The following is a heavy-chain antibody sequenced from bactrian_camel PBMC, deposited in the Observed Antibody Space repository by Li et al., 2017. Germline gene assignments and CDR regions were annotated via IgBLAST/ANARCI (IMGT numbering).Heavy chain of an antibody. V-gene: IGHV3S55*01. Sequence: QLVESGGGSVQAGGSLTLSCEASGYTYGPDYPMGWFRQAPGKEREGVAAIDRNGYPTYTYAVKDRFTISKDNVKNTLYLEMNNLELEDTAMYFCAADSFNLQLARHYKYWGRGTQVTVS. CDR3: AADSFNLQLARHYKY. CDR1: GYTYGPDYP. CDR2: IDRNGYP. D-gene: IGHD2*01. J-gene: IGHJ4*01.